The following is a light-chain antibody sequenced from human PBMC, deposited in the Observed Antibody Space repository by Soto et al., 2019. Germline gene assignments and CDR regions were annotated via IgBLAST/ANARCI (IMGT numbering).Light chain of an antibody. Sequence: QSSLTQPSSVSGSPGQSITISCTGSIADIGSHDYVSWYQQHPGKVPKLIIYEVSKRPSGASDRFSGSKSGNAAYLSISGLQPEDEADYYCNSYTTTSALVFGTGTKVTVL. J-gene: IGLJ1*01. CDR1: IADIGSHDY. CDR2: EVS. V-gene: IGLV2-14*01. CDR3: NSYTTTSALV.